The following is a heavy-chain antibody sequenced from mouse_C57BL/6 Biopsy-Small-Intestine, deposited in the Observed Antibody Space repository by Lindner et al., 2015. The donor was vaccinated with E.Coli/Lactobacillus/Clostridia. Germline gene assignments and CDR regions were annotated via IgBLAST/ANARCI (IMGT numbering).Heavy chain of an antibody. V-gene: IGHV1-9*01. J-gene: IGHJ3*01. D-gene: IGHD2-1*01. Sequence: VQLQESGAELMKPGASVKLSCKATGYTFTGYWIEWVKQRPGHGLEWIGEILPGSGGTNYNEKFKGKASFTADTSSNTAYMQLSSLTTEDSAIYYCARDYYGNYEAYWGQGTLVTVSA. CDR2: ILPGSGGT. CDR1: GYTFTGYW. CDR3: ARDYYGNYEAY.